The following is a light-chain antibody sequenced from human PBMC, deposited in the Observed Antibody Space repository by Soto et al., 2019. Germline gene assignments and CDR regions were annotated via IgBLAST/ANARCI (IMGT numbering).Light chain of an antibody. V-gene: IGLV2-14*01. Sequence: QSALTQPASVSGSPGQSITISCTGTSSDVGGYDYVSWYQQHPGKAPKLMIFDVTSRPSGVSNRFSGSKSGNTASLTISRLQAEDEADYYCSSYTASDTLVFGGGTKVTVL. CDR2: DVT. CDR3: SSYTASDTLV. CDR1: SSDVGGYDY. J-gene: IGLJ2*01.